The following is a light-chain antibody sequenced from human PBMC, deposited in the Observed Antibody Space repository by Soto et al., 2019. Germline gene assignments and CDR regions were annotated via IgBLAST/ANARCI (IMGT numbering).Light chain of an antibody. CDR3: QQYGALPRT. Sequence: DIVLTQSPDTLSLSSGESATLSCRASQRIIGSFLAWYQQKPGQAPRLLLYGASKRVTGISDRFSGSGTETDFNLTISRLESEDFAVYFCQQYGALPRTFGGGTKVEI. V-gene: IGKV3-20*01. CDR1: QRIIGSF. CDR2: GAS. J-gene: IGKJ4*01.